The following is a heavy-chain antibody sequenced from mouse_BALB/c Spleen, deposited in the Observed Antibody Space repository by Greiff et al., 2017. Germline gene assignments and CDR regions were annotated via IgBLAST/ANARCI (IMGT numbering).Heavy chain of an antibody. V-gene: IGHV3-2*02. CDR1: GYSITSDYA. CDR2: ISYSGST. D-gene: IGHD2-1*01. Sequence: EVHLVESGPGLVKPSQSLSLTCTVTGYSITSDYAWNWIRQFPGNKLEWMGYISYSGSTSYNPSLKSRISITRDTSKNQFFLQLNSVTTEDTATYYCARHGNYPAWFAYWGQGTLVTVSA. J-gene: IGHJ3*01. CDR3: ARHGNYPAWFAY.